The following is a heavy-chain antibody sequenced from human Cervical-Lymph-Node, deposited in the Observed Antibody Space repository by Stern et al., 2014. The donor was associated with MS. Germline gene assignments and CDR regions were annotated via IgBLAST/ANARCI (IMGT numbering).Heavy chain of an antibody. D-gene: IGHD1-26*01. Sequence: EVQLVESGGGLVHPGGSLRLSCAASGFSFSSNAMHWVRQAPGKGLEFVSAISSNGSRTYYASSVEVRFTISRDNSTNTLYLQMGSLRTDDMAVYYCARGGVGAITWGQGTLVTVSS. CDR2: ISSNGSRT. V-gene: IGHV3-64*01. J-gene: IGHJ4*02. CDR3: ARGGVGAIT. CDR1: GFSFSSNA.